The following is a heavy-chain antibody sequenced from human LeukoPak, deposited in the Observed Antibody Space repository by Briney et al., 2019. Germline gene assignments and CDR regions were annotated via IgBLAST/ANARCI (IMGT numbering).Heavy chain of an antibody. J-gene: IGHJ6*02. CDR3: ARGRASGSDYYYGMDV. D-gene: IGHD3-10*01. Sequence: SETLSLTCTVSGGSTSSSDYYWGWIRQPPDEGLEWIASIRYSANTYYNPSLKSRVTISVDTSKNQFSLKLSSVTAADTAVYYCARGRASGSDYYYGMDVWGQGTTVTVSS. V-gene: IGHV4-39*07. CDR1: GGSTSSSDYY. CDR2: IRYSANT.